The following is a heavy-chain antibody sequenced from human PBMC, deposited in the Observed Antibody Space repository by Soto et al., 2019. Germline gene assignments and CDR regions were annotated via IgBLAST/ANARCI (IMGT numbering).Heavy chain of an antibody. D-gene: IGHD1-26*01. V-gene: IGHV4-4*07. J-gene: IGHJ4*02. CDR2: IYTSGST. CDR1: GDSMSKYY. Sequence: SETLSLTCTGSGDSMSKYYWSWIRQPAGKGLEWIGRIYTSGSTNYNPSLKSRVNMSIDTSNNHFSLNLKSVTAADAAVYYCARTVGAAYYFAFWGQGALVTVSS. CDR3: ARTVGAAYYFAF.